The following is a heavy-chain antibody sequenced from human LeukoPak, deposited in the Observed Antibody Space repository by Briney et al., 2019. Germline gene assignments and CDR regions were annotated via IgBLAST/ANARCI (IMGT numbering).Heavy chain of an antibody. CDR3: AGLSRNTAAGTHDY. Sequence: GSLRLSCAASGFTFSSYGMHWVRQAPGKGLEWVAFIRYDGSNKYYADSVKGRFTISRDNSKNTLYLQMNSLRAEDTAVYYCAGLSRNTAAGTHDYWGQGTLVTVSS. J-gene: IGHJ4*02. D-gene: IGHD6-13*01. V-gene: IGHV3-30*02. CDR1: GFTFSSYG. CDR2: IRYDGSNK.